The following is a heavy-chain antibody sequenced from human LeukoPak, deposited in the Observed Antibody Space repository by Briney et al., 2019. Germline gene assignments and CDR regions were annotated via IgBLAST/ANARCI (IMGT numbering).Heavy chain of an antibody. CDR1: GGSFSGYY. D-gene: IGHD3-10*01. Sequence: PSETLSLTCAVYGGSFSGYYWSWIRQPPGKGLEWIGEINHSGSTNYNPSLKSRVTISVDTSKNQFPLKLSSVTAADTAVYYCARIPSGLLWFGELLDSYYYYGMDVWGQGTTVTVSS. CDR2: INHSGST. J-gene: IGHJ6*02. V-gene: IGHV4-34*01. CDR3: ARIPSGLLWFGELLDSYYYYGMDV.